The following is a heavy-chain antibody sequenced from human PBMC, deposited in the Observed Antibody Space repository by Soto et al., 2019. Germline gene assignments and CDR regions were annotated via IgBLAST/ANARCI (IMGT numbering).Heavy chain of an antibody. V-gene: IGHV1-69*13. CDR1: GGTFSSYA. D-gene: IGHD3-10*01. CDR2: IIPIFGTA. CDR3: ARTPYYGSGSHYYYYYYYGMDV. Sequence: ASVKVSCKASGGTFSSYAISWVRQAPGQGLEWMGGIIPIFGTANYAQKFQGRVTITADESTSTAYMELSSLRSEDTAVYYCARTPYYGSGSHYYYYYYYGMDVWGQGTTVTVSS. J-gene: IGHJ6*02.